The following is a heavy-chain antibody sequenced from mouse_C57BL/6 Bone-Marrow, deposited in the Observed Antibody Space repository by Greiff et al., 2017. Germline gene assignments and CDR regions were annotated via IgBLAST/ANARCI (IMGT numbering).Heavy chain of an antibody. CDR2: IYPGNSDI. J-gene: IGHJ3*01. CDR3: TLFAY. CDR1: GFTFTSYW. Sequence: EVQRQQSGTVLARPGASVKISCKTSGFTFTSYWMHWVHQTPGQGLEWIGAIYPGNSDISYNEKFKGKVKLSAVTSASTAYMELSSLTNEDSSVYYCTLFAYCGQWLLVTVSA. V-gene: IGHV1-5*01.